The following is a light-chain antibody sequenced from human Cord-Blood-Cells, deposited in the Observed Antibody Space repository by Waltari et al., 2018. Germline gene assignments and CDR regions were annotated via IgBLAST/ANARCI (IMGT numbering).Light chain of an antibody. Sequence: QSVLTQPPSASGTPGQRVTTSCSGSSSNIGSNTVNWYQQPPGTAPKLLIYSNNQRPSGVPGRFSGSKSGTSASLAISGLQSEDEADYYCAAWDDSLNGWVFGGGTKLTVL. CDR2: SNN. V-gene: IGLV1-44*01. CDR3: AAWDDSLNGWV. J-gene: IGLJ3*02. CDR1: SSNIGSNT.